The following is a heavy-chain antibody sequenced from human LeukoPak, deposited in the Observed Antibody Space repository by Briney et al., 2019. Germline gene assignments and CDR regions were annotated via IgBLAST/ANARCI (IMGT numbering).Heavy chain of an antibody. CDR3: ARLYAGNRPPDY. CDR1: RASISSYY. J-gene: IGHJ4*02. Sequence: SETLSLTCSVSRASISSYYWGWIRQPPEKGLEWIGSIYYSGSTTYNPSLKSRATISVDTSRSQFSLKLSSVTAADRAVYYRARLYAGNRPPDYWGQGTLVTVSS. D-gene: IGHD4-23*01. V-gene: IGHV4-39*01. CDR2: IYYSGST.